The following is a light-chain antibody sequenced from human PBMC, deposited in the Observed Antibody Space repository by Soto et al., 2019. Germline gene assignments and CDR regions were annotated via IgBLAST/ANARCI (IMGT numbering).Light chain of an antibody. Sequence: QSVLTQPPSVSGAPGQRGTISCTGGSSNIGAGYDVHWYQQLPGTAPKLLIYGNSSRPSGVPDRFSGSKSGTSASLAITGLQAEDEADYYCQSYDSSLSALVVFGGGTQLTVL. J-gene: IGLJ2*01. CDR3: QSYDSSLSALVV. V-gene: IGLV1-40*01. CDR2: GNS. CDR1: SSNIGAGYD.